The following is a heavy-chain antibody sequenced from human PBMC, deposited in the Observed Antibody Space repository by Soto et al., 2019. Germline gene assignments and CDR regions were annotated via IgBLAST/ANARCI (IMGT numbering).Heavy chain of an antibody. Sequence: GGALKIFCKGSGYSFNSYWVGWVGQMAGNGLEWMGILYPGDPDTRYSPSFQGQVTISADKSISTAYLQWSSLKASDTAMYYCARGHSGYDFRPYYFDYWGQGTLVTVSS. CDR3: ARGHSGYDFRPYYFDY. CDR1: GYSFNSYW. J-gene: IGHJ4*02. V-gene: IGHV5-51*01. D-gene: IGHD5-12*01. CDR2: LYPGDPDT.